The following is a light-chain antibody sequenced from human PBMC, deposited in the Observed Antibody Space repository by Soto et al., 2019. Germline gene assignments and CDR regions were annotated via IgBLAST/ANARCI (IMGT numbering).Light chain of an antibody. CDR3: QQYNSYPFT. CDR2: GAS. Sequence: EVVMTQSPATVSVSPGERATLSCRASQSVSSNLAWYQQKPGQAPRLLIYGASTRATGTPARFSGSGSGTEFTLTISSLQSEDFAVYYCQQYNSYPFTFGPGTKVDIK. V-gene: IGKV3-15*01. J-gene: IGKJ3*01. CDR1: QSVSSN.